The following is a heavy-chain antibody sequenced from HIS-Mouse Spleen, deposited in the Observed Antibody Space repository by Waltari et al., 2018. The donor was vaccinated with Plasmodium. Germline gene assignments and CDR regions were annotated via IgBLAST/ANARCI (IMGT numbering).Heavy chain of an antibody. CDR2: ISSGSSYI. CDR1: GFTFSSYS. CDR3: AREDILTAYYNDYWYFDL. V-gene: IGHV3-21*01. Sequence: EVQLVESGGGLVKPGGSLRLSCAASGFTFSSYSMTWVRQAPGKGLEWVSSISSGSSYIYYADSVKGRFTISRDNAKNSLYLQMNSLRAEDTAVYYCAREDILTAYYNDYWYFDLWGRGTLVTVSS. D-gene: IGHD3-9*01. J-gene: IGHJ2*01.